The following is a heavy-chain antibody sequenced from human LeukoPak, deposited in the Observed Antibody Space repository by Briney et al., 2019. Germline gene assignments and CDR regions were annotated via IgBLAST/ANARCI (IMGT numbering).Heavy chain of an antibody. CDR3: ARAYYYDSSGYSSWGDAFDI. Sequence: PGGSLRLSCAASGFTFDDYGMSWVRQAPGKGLEGVSGINWNGGSTGYADSVKGRFTISRDNAKNSLYLQMNSLRAEDTALYYCARAYYYDSSGYSSWGDAFDIWGQGTMVTVSS. J-gene: IGHJ3*02. CDR2: INWNGGST. V-gene: IGHV3-20*04. D-gene: IGHD3-22*01. CDR1: GFTFDDYG.